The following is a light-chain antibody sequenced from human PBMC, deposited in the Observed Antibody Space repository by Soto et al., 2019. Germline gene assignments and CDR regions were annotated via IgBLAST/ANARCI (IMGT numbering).Light chain of an antibody. CDR1: QSVSSSY. CDR2: GAS. J-gene: IGKJ4*01. V-gene: IGKV3-20*01. Sequence: EMVLTQSPGTLSLSPGERATLSCRASQSVSSSYLAWYQQKPGQAPRLLIYGASSRATGIPDRFSGSGSGTDFTLTISRLEPEDFAVYYCHQYGSSPPLTFGGGTKGDIK. CDR3: HQYGSSPPLT.